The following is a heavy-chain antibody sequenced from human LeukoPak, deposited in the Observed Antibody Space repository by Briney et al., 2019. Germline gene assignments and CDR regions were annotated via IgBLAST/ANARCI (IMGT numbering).Heavy chain of an antibody. D-gene: IGHD2/OR15-2a*01. Sequence: PGGSLRLSCAASGFTVSSNYMSWVRQAPGKGLEWVSVIYSGGTTYYADSVKGRFTISRDNSKNTLHLQMNSLRAEDTAVYYCARDRLYAFDIWGQGTMVTVSS. CDR3: ARDRLYAFDI. J-gene: IGHJ3*02. CDR2: IYSGGTT. V-gene: IGHV3-66*01. CDR1: GFTVSSNY.